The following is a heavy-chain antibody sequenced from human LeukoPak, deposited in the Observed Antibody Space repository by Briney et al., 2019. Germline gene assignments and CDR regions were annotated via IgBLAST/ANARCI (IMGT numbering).Heavy chain of an antibody. CDR1: GGSISSTNW. CDR2: IYHSGST. J-gene: IGHJ4*02. D-gene: IGHD3-10*01. V-gene: IGHV4-4*02. CDR3: ARESPLTMVRGVIMVIDY. Sequence: SGTLSLTCAVSGGSISSTNWWSWVRQPPGKGLEWIGEIYHSGSTNYNPSLKSRVIISVDKSKNQFSLKLSSVTAADTAVYYCARESPLTMVRGVIMVIDYWGQGTLVTVSS.